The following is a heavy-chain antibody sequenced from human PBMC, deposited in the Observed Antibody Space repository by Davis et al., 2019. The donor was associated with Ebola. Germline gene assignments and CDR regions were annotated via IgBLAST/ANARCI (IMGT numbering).Heavy chain of an antibody. D-gene: IGHD3-16*01. CDR3: ARDRPLDFFFGDYYGMDV. CDR1: GFTFSDYY. Sequence: GGSLRLSCAASGFTFSDYYMGWIRQAPGKGLEWVSSISSSSSYIYYADSVKGRFTISRDNAKNSLYLQMNSLRAEDTAVYYCARDRPLDFFFGDYYGMDVWGQGTTVTVSS. CDR2: ISSSSSYI. J-gene: IGHJ6*02. V-gene: IGHV3-11*06.